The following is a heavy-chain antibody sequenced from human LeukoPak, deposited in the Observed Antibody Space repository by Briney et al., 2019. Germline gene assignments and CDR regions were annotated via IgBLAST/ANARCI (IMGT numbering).Heavy chain of an antibody. V-gene: IGHV1-18*01. CDR3: ARVSFSGWYGDY. D-gene: IGHD6-19*01. Sequence: ASVKVSCKASGCTFTSYGFSWVRQAPGQGLEWVGWISAYNGNTNYAQKLQGRVTMTTDTSTSTAYMELRSLRSDDTAVYYCARVSFSGWYGDYWGQGTLVTVSS. CDR1: GCTFTSYG. CDR2: ISAYNGNT. J-gene: IGHJ4*02.